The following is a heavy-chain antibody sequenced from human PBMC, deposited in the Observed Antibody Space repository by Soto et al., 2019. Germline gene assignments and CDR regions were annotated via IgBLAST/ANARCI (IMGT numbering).Heavy chain of an antibody. J-gene: IGHJ6*02. V-gene: IGHV3-30*03. Sequence: GGSLRLSCAASGFTFNSYGMHWVRQAPGKGLEWVAVISYDGSNKYYADSVKGRFTISRDNSKNTLCLQMNSLRAEDTAVYYCAIKSGDGCDAPAYYYYGMDVWGQGTTVTVSS. CDR3: AIKSGDGCDAPAYYYYGMDV. CDR1: GFTFNSYG. D-gene: IGHD2-2*01. CDR2: ISYDGSNK.